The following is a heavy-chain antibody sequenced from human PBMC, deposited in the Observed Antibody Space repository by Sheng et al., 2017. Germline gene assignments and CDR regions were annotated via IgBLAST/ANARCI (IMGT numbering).Heavy chain of an antibody. CDR2: IYYSGST. CDR3: ARHRSTGQWDPYDY. V-gene: IGHV4-39*07. Sequence: QLQLQESGPGLVKPSETLSLTCTVSGGSMSNSNYYWGWIRQPPGKGLEWIGSIYYSGSTYYNPSLKSRVSISIDTSKNQFSLKLSSVTAADTAVYFCARHRSTGQWDPYDYWGQGTLVIVSS. CDR1: GGSMSNSNYY. D-gene: IGHD1-26*01. J-gene: IGHJ4*02.